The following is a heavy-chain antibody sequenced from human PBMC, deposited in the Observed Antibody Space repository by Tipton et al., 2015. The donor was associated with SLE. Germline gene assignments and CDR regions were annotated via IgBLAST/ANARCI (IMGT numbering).Heavy chain of an antibody. CDR1: GGSVSSGSYY. CDR3: ARALQNYFDY. CDR2: IYYSGST. J-gene: IGHJ4*02. Sequence: LRLSCTVSGGSVSSGSYYWSWIRQPPGKGLEWIGYIYYSGSTNYNPSLTSRVTISIDTSKNQFSLKLSSVTAADTAVYYCARALQNYFDYWGQGTLVTVSS. V-gene: IGHV4-61*01.